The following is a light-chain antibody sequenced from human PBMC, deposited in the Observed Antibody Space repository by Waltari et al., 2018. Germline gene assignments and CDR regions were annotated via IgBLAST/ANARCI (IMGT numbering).Light chain of an antibody. Sequence: EVVMTQSPATLSVSPGERVPLSYRASQSAKTSLAWYQQTPGQAPRLLIYRASTRAAGVPDRFSGSGSGTEFTLTISSLQSEDSAIYYCQQYNIWPWTFGPGTNVDIK. CDR1: QSAKTS. CDR2: RAS. J-gene: IGKJ1*01. CDR3: QQYNIWPWT. V-gene: IGKV3D-15*01.